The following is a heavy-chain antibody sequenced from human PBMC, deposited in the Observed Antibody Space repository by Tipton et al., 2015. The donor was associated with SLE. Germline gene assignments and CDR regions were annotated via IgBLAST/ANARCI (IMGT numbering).Heavy chain of an antibody. V-gene: IGHV3-21*01. J-gene: IGHJ6*03. D-gene: IGHD4-17*01. CDR3: ARGEAVTTDDYYSYYMDA. CDR2: ISSSSSYI. Sequence: SLRLSCAASGFTFSSYSMNWVRQAPGKGLEWVSSISSSSSYIYYADSVKGRFTISRDNSKNTLYLQMNSLRAEDTAVYYCARGEAVTTDDYYSYYMDAWGKGTTVTVSS. CDR1: GFTFSSYS.